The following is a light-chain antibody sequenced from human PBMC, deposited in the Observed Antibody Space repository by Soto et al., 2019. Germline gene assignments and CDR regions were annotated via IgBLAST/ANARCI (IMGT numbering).Light chain of an antibody. CDR2: DVS. J-gene: IGLJ1*01. CDR1: RRDIVGYNY. Sequence: QSVVNQASPVFWAPGQSITLSLTGNRRDIVGYNYVSWYQHHPGKAPKLIIFDVSNRPSGVSNPFSGSKSGNTASLTISGLQPEDEADYYCSSYTTSNTRQIVFGTGTKVTVL. CDR3: SSYTTSNTRQIV. V-gene: IGLV2-14*03.